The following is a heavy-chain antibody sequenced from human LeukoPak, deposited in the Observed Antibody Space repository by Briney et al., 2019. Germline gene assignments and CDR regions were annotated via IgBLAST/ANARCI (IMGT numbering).Heavy chain of an antibody. CDR2: INPNSGGT. V-gene: IGHV1-2*02. CDR1: GYTFTGYY. CDR3: ARGGYCSSTSCYVIDY. J-gene: IGHJ4*02. D-gene: IGHD2-2*01. Sequence: SVKVSCKASGYTFTGYYMHWVRQAPGQGLEWMGWINPNSGGTNYAQKFQGRVTMTRDTSISTAYMELSRLRSDDTAVYYCARGGYCSSTSCYVIDYWGQGTLVTVSS.